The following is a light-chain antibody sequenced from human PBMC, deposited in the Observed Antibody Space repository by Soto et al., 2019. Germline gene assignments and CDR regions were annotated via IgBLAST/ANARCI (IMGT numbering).Light chain of an antibody. CDR3: QQRNMWPPIT. CDR2: VAS. Sequence: EIVLTQSPVTLSLSPGERATLSCRASQSVRTYLAWYQVKPGQAPRLLIYVASSRASGVPARFSGSGSGTDFTLTISSLEPEDFAVYYCQQRNMWPPITFGQGTRLEIK. J-gene: IGKJ5*01. CDR1: QSVRTY. V-gene: IGKV3-11*01.